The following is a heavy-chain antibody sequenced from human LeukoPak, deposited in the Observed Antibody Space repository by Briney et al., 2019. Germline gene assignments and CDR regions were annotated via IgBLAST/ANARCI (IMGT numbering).Heavy chain of an antibody. V-gene: IGHV1-2*02. CDR1: GYTFTGYY. CDR2: INPNSGGT. Sequence: ASVKVSCKASGYTFTGYYMHWVRQAPGQGLEWMGWINPNSGGTNYAQKFQGRVTMTRDTSISTAYMELSRLGSDDTAVYYCARDSMGYCSSTSCYLGMNWFDPWGQGTLVTVSS. J-gene: IGHJ5*02. CDR3: ARDSMGYCSSTSCYLGMNWFDP. D-gene: IGHD2-2*01.